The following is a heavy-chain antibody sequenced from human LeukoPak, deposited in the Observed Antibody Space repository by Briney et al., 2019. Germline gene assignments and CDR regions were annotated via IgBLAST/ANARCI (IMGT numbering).Heavy chain of an antibody. J-gene: IGHJ5*02. V-gene: IGHV3-7*01. CDR3: ARVGCSGGGCYSGRGPFDP. CDR2: IKQDGSEK. CDR1: GFTFSSYW. D-gene: IGHD2-15*01. Sequence: GGPLRLSCAASGFTFSSYWMSWVRQAPGKGLEWVANIKQDGSEKYYVDSVKGRFTISRDNAKNSLYLQMNSLRAEDTAVYYCARVGCSGGGCYSGRGPFDPWGQGTLVTVSS.